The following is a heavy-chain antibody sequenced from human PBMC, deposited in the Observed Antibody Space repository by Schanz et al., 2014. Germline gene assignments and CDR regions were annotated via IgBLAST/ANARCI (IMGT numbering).Heavy chain of an antibody. CDR2: IGGSGGST. J-gene: IGHJ3*02. D-gene: IGHD4-4*01. V-gene: IGHV3-23*04. CDR3: AKDRWRATVMVDAFDI. CDR1: GFTFSSYL. Sequence: EVQLVESGGGLVQPGGSLTLSCAASGFTFSSYLMSWVRQAPGKGLEWVSGIGGSGGSTDYADSVKGRFTISRDNSKNTAHLQMNSLRAEDTAVYFCAKDRWRATVMVDAFDIWGQGTKVTVSS.